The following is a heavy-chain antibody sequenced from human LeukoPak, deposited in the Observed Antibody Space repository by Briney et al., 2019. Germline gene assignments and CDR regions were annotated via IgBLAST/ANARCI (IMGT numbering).Heavy chain of an antibody. Sequence: PGGSLRLSCAASGFTFSSYAMSWVRQAPGKGLEWVSAISGSGGSTFYADSVKGRFTIFRDNSKNTLYLQMDSLRVEDTAVYYCAKVGGASYSKDAFDIWGQGTTVTVSS. D-gene: IGHD3-16*01. CDR2: ISGSGGST. CDR1: GFTFSSYA. CDR3: AKVGGASYSKDAFDI. V-gene: IGHV3-23*01. J-gene: IGHJ3*02.